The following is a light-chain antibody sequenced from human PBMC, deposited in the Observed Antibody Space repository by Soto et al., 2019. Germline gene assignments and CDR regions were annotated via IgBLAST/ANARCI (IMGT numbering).Light chain of an antibody. V-gene: IGLV2-14*01. CDR2: GVT. CDR1: SSDVGGYNY. Sequence: QSALTQPTSVSGSPGQSITISCTGTSSDVGGYNYVSWYQQHPGIAPKLLIYGVTNRPSGVSPRFSGSKSGNTASLTISGLQAEDEADYHCSSYTSASTLLNLFVTGTKLTVL. J-gene: IGLJ1*01. CDR3: SSYTSASTLLNL.